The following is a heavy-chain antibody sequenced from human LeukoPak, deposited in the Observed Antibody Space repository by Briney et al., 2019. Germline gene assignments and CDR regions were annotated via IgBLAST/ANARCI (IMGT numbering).Heavy chain of an antibody. J-gene: IGHJ5*02. CDR1: GGSISSYY. Sequence: SETLSLTCTVSGGSISSYYWSWIRQPPGKGLEWIGYIYYSGSTNYNPSLRSRVTISVDTSKNQSSLKLSSVTAADTAVYYCARGRVWFDLWGQGTLVTVSS. CDR3: ARGRVWFDL. CDR2: IYYSGST. V-gene: IGHV4-59*01.